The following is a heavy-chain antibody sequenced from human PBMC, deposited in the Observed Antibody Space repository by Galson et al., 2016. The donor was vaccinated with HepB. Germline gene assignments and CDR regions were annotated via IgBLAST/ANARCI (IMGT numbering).Heavy chain of an antibody. CDR3: AREYQLLYGQDFYYYYYMDV. CDR2: ISSTSNTL. V-gene: IGHV3-48*02. J-gene: IGHJ6*03. D-gene: IGHD2-2*02. Sequence: SLRLSCAASGFAFSNYSMNWVRQAPGKGLEWVSYISSTSNTLYYADSVKGRFTISRDNAKNSLFLQMNSLRDEDTAVYFCAREYQLLYGQDFYYYYYMDVWGTWTTVTVSS. CDR1: GFAFSNYS.